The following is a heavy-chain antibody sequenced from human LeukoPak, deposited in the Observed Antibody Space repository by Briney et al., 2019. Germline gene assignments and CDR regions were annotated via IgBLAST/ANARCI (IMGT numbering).Heavy chain of an antibody. Sequence: GASVKVSCKASGYTFTSYGISWVRQAPGQGLEWMGWISAYNGNKNYAPKLPGRVTITTDTYTSTAYMELRSLRSDDTAVYYCARDGDDTRDYWGQGTLVTVSS. D-gene: IGHD3-9*01. J-gene: IGHJ4*02. CDR1: GYTFTSYG. CDR3: ARDGDDTRDY. V-gene: IGHV1-18*04. CDR2: ISAYNGNK.